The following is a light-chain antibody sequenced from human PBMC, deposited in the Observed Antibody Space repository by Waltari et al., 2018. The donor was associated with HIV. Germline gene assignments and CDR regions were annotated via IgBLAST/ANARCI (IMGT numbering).Light chain of an antibody. CDR2: QDS. J-gene: IGLJ1*01. V-gene: IGLV3-1*01. Sequence: DLSQPASVSVSPGQTATVTCSGDKLGNRFVFWYRKKSGQSPELIIYQDSMRPSGISDRFSGSTSGNKATLTIRGTQSIDEGDYYCQAWDSNTFVFGSGTRVTVL. CDR3: QAWDSNTFV. CDR1: KLGNRF.